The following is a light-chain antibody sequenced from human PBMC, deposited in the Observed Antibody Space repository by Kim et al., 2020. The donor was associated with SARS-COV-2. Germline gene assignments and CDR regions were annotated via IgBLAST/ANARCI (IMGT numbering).Light chain of an antibody. J-gene: IGKJ2*01. CDR2: DAS. CDR3: QQRSNWPYT. Sequence: SLPPGERATRSCRASQSVSSYLAWYQQKPGQAPRLLIYDASNRATGIPARFSGSGSGTDFTLTNSSLEPEDFAVYYCQQRSNWPYTFGQGTKLEI. CDR1: QSVSSY. V-gene: IGKV3-11*01.